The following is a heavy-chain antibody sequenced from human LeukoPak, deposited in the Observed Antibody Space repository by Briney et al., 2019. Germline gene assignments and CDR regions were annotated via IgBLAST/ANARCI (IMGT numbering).Heavy chain of an antibody. J-gene: IGHJ6*02. CDR1: GFTFSSYW. CDR3: GKNMDV. Sequence: GGSLRLSCAASGFTFSSYWMTWVRQAPGKGLEWVANIKPDGSEKYYVDSVKGRFTISRDNAKNSLYLQMNSVRAEDTAVYYCGKNMDVWGQGATVTVSS. CDR2: IKPDGSEK. V-gene: IGHV3-7*01.